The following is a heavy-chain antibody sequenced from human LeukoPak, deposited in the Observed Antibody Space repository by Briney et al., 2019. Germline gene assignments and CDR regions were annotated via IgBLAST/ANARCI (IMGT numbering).Heavy chain of an antibody. CDR2: INGDGSST. J-gene: IGHJ4*02. CDR3: ARGGLTGTTIPYFDY. CDR1: GFTFSSYS. D-gene: IGHD1-7*01. Sequence: GGSLRLSCVASGFTFSSYSMNWVRQPPGKGLVWVSRINGDGSSTGYADAVKGRFTISRDNAKNTLYLRMNSLRAEDTAVHYCARGGLTGTTIPYFDYWGQGTLVTVSS. V-gene: IGHV3-74*01.